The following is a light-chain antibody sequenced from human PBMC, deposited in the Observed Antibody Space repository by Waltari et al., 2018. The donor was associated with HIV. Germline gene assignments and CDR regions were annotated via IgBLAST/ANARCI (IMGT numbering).Light chain of an antibody. CDR1: SPNIGSNT. Sequence: QSVLTQPPSASGTPGQRVTISCSGSSPNIGSNTVNWYQQHPGTAPKLLIYSNYQRPSGVPDRFSGSKSGTSASLAISGLQSEDESDYYCAAWDDSLNGYVFGTGTKVTVL. J-gene: IGLJ1*01. CDR2: SNY. CDR3: AAWDDSLNGYV. V-gene: IGLV1-44*01.